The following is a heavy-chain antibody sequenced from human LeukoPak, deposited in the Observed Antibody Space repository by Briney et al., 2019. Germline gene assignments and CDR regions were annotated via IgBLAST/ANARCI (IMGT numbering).Heavy chain of an antibody. J-gene: IGHJ4*02. V-gene: IGHV4-39*02. CDR3: AKRDDSGGNLVDL. D-gene: IGHD3-22*01. CDR1: GGSIRSGSHY. Sequence: SETLSLTCTVSGGSIRSGSHYWAWIRQPPGKGLEWIGSIYYSGSTYYNPSLENRVTISIDTSENHFSLKLSSLSAADTSVYYCAKRDDSGGNLVDLWGQGTLVTVS. CDR2: IYYSGST.